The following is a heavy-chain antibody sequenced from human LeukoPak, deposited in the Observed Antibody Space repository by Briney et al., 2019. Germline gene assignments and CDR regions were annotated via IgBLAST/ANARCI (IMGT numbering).Heavy chain of an antibody. D-gene: IGHD2-2*01. J-gene: IGHJ4*02. Sequence: ASVKVSCKASGYTFTDYYMHWVRRAPGQGFEWMGWINPNDGDTNYAQKFQGRVTMTRDTSISTAHMEVSRLRSDDTAVYYCARANFLYCSSSTCLFDYWSQGTLVTVSS. V-gene: IGHV1-2*02. CDR3: ARANFLYCSSSTCLFDY. CDR1: GYTFTDYY. CDR2: INPNDGDT.